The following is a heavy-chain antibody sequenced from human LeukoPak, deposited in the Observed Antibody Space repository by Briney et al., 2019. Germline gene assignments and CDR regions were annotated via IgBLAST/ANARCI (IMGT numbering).Heavy chain of an antibody. CDR1: GGSFSGYY. D-gene: IGHD3-9*01. Sequence: SETLSLSCAVYGGSFSGYYWSWIRQPPGKGLEWIGEINHSGSTNYNPSLKSRVTISVDTSKNQFSPKLSSVTAADTAVYYCALSPYYDILTGYPYYYYYGMDVWGQGTTVTVSS. V-gene: IGHV4-34*01. CDR3: ALSPYYDILTGYPYYYYYGMDV. CDR2: INHSGST. J-gene: IGHJ6*02.